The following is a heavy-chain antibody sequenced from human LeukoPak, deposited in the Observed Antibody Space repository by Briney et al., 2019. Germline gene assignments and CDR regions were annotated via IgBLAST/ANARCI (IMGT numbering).Heavy chain of an antibody. CDR1: GGPFSGYY. J-gene: IGHJ4*02. Sequence: SETLSLTCAVYGGPFSGYYWSWIRKPPGKGLEWIGEINHSGSTNYNPSLKSRVTISVDTSKNQFSLKLSSVTAADTAVYYCARWASTLRYFDWLSRFDYWGQGTLVTVSS. CDR3: ARWASTLRYFDWLSRFDY. CDR2: INHSGST. D-gene: IGHD3-9*01. V-gene: IGHV4-34*01.